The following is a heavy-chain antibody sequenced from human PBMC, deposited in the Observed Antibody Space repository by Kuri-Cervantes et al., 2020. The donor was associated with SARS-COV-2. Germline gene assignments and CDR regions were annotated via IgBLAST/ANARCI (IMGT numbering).Heavy chain of an antibody. CDR3: ARVFWGSGAFDI. Sequence: GESLKISCAASGFTFSSYSMNWVRQAPGKGLEWVSYISSSTIYYADSVKGRFTISRDNAKNSLYLQMNSLRAEDTAVYYCARVFWGSGAFDIWGQGTMVTVSS. V-gene: IGHV3-48*01. CDR2: ISSSTI. D-gene: IGHD7-27*01. CDR1: GFTFSSYS. J-gene: IGHJ3*02.